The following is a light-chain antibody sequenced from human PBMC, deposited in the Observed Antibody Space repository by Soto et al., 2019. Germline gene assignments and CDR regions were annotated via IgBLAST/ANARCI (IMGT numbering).Light chain of an antibody. CDR1: QSFSSSY. CDR2: VAS. Sequence: EIVLTQSPGTLSLSPGERATLSCRASQSFSSSYLAWYQQKPGQAPRLLIYVASSRATGIPDRFSGSGSGTDFTLTISRLEPEDFAVYYCQQYGSSPWTFGQGTKVDIK. J-gene: IGKJ1*01. CDR3: QQYGSSPWT. V-gene: IGKV3-20*01.